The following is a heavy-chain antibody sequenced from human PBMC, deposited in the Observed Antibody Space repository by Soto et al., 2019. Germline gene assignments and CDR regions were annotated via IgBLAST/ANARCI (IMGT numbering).Heavy chain of an antibody. V-gene: IGHV4-59*08. CDR3: VRQGIDYLPGLADV. Sequence: QVQLQQSGPRLVKPSETLSLTCTVSSGPSRSYNWGWIRQSPRRGLEWIGYVYYTGDTAYNPSLKSRVIISADTSTNNLSLILSSVTAADTAVYYCVRQGIDYLPGLADVWGQGTTVTVSS. D-gene: IGHD1-26*01. CDR1: SGPSRSYN. CDR2: VYYTGDT. J-gene: IGHJ6*02.